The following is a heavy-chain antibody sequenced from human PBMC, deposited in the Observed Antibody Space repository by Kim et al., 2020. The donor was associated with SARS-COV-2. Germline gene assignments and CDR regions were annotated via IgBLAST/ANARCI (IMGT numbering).Heavy chain of an antibody. Sequence: HADSVKGRFTSSRDNSKNTLYLQMNSLRVEDTAAYFCAAAYYYGSGALDPWGQGTLVTVSA. J-gene: IGHJ5*02. CDR3: AAAYYYGSGALDP. V-gene: IGHV3-23*01. D-gene: IGHD3-10*01.